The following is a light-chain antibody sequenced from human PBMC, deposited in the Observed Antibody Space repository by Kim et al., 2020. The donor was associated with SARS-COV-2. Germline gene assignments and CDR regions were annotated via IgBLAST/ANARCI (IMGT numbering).Light chain of an antibody. CDR3: QQYDSSPQT. Sequence: EIVLTQSPGTLSLSPGERATLSCRANQSVSSNSLAWYQQKPAQAPRLLIYGASSRATGIPDRFSGSGSGTDFTLTISRLEPEDFAVYYCQQYDSSPQTFGQGTKLEI. CDR2: GAS. V-gene: IGKV3-20*01. CDR1: QSVSSNS. J-gene: IGKJ1*01.